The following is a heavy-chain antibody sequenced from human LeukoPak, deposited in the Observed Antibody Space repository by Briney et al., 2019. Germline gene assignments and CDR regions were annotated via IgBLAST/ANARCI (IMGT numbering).Heavy chain of an antibody. V-gene: IGHV3-30*18. D-gene: IGHD3-3*01. CDR3: AKRVVTIRYFDS. J-gene: IGHJ4*02. CDR1: GFTFSNYG. Sequence: PETSLRLSCAASGFTFSNYGMHWVRQAPGKGLEWVSVISYDGTNKYYADSVKGRFTISRDNSNNTLYLQMNSLRAEDTAVYYCAKRVVTIRYFDSWGQGTLVTVSS. CDR2: ISYDGTNK.